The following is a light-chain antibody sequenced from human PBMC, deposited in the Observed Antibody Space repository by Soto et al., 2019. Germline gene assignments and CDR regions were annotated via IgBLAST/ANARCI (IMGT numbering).Light chain of an antibody. J-gene: IGLJ1*01. CDR3: SSYSLSTAYL. Sequence: QSALTQPASVSGSPGQSITISCTGTSSDVGGYDYVSWYQIHPGKAPKLMVFEVSNRPSGVSYRFSGSKSGNTASLTISGLQAEDEADHFCSSYSLSTAYLFGTGTKVTVL. CDR2: EVS. V-gene: IGLV2-14*01. CDR1: SSDVGGYDY.